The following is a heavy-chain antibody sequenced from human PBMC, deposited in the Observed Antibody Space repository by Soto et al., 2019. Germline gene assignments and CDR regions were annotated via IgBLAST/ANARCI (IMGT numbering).Heavy chain of an antibody. Sequence: EVQLLESGGGLVQPGGSLRLSCAASGFTFSSYAMAWVRQAPGKGRKWVSVISGSGGRTYSADSVKGRFTISRDDSKNTVYLQMNSLRAEDTAVYYCAKVVGYSGYRDAFDIWGQGTMVTVSS. CDR2: ISGSGGRT. CDR1: GFTFSSYA. J-gene: IGHJ3*02. V-gene: IGHV3-23*01. CDR3: AKVVGYSGYRDAFDI. D-gene: IGHD5-12*01.